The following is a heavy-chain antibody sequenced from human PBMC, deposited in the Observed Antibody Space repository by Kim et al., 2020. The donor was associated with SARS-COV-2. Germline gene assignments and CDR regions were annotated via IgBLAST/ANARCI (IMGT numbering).Heavy chain of an antibody. CDR2: ISAYNGNT. Sequence: ASVKVSCKASGYTFTSYGISWVRQAPGQGLEWMGWISAYNGNTNYAQKLQGRVTMTTDTSTSTAYMELRSLRSDDTAVYYCAREGEWVYSGYDYGLRYYYYGMDVWGQGTTVTVSS. D-gene: IGHD5-12*01. J-gene: IGHJ6*02. CDR1: GYTFTSYG. V-gene: IGHV1-18*01. CDR3: AREGEWVYSGYDYGLRYYYYGMDV.